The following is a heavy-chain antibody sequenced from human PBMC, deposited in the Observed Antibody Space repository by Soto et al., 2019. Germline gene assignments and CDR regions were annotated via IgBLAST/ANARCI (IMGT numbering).Heavy chain of an antibody. J-gene: IGHJ4*02. V-gene: IGHV3-23*01. Sequence: GGSLRLSCAASGFTFSSYAMSWVRQAPGKGLEWVSAISGSGGSTYYADSVKGRFTISRDNSKNTLYLQMNSLRAEDTAVYYCAKVGGYSGYDSDYYFDYWGQGTLVTVSS. CDR3: AKVGGYSGYDSDYYFDY. D-gene: IGHD5-12*01. CDR1: GFTFSSYA. CDR2: ISGSGGST.